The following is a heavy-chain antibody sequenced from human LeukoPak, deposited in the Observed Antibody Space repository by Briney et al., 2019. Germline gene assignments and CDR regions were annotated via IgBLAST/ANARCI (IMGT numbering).Heavy chain of an antibody. CDR2: INHSGST. J-gene: IGHJ4*02. CDR1: GGSIGSYL. Sequence: PSETLSLTCTVSGGSIGSYLWSWIRQPPGKGLEWIGEINHSGSTNYNPSLKSRVTISVDTSKNQFSLKLSSVTAADTAVYYCARDDHVRDYYDSSGYYGYWGQGTLVTVSS. D-gene: IGHD3-22*01. V-gene: IGHV4-34*01. CDR3: ARDDHVRDYYDSSGYYGY.